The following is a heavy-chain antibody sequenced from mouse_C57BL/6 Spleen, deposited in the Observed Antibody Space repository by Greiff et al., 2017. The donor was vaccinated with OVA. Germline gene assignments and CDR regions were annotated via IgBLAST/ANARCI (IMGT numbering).Heavy chain of an antibody. CDR3: ARDLLWLRHYAMDY. J-gene: IGHJ4*01. CDR1: GYTFTDYY. D-gene: IGHD2-2*01. Sequence: EVQLQQSGPELVKPGASVKISCKASGYTFTDYYMNWVKQSHGQSLEWIGDINPNNGGTSYNQKFKGKATLTVDKSSSTAYMELRSLTSEDSAVYYCARDLLWLRHYAMDYWGQGTSVTVSS. V-gene: IGHV1-26*01. CDR2: INPNNGGT.